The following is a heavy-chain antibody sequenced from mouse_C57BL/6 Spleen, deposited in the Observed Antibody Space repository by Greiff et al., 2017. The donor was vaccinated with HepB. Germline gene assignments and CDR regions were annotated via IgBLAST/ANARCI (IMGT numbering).Heavy chain of an antibody. CDR3: ARKEHYYGSWYFDV. Sequence: QVQLKESGPELVKPGASVKISCKASGYAFSSSWMNWVKQRPGKGLEWIGRIYPGDGDTNYNGKFKGKATLTADKSSSTAYMQLSSLTSEDSAVYFCARKEHYYGSWYFDVWGTGTTVTVSS. CDR2: IYPGDGDT. V-gene: IGHV1-82*01. CDR1: GYAFSSSW. J-gene: IGHJ1*03. D-gene: IGHD1-1*01.